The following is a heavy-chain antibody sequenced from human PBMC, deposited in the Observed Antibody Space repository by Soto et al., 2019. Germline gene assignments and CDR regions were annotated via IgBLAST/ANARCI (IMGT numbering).Heavy chain of an antibody. J-gene: IGHJ4*02. D-gene: IGHD3-16*02. CDR2: IYSGGST. CDR3: ARGYDYDYIWGSYRYTG. V-gene: IGHV3-66*01. Sequence: GGSLRLSCAASGFTVSSNYMSLVSQAPGKGLEWVSVIYSGGSTYYADSVKGRFTISRDNSKNTLYLQMNSLRAEDTAVYYCARGYDYDYIWGSYRYTGWGQGTLVTVSS. CDR1: GFTVSSNY.